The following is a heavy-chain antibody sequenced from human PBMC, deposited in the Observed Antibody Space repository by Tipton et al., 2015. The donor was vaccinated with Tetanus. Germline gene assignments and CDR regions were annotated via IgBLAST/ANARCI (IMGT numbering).Heavy chain of an antibody. CDR2: IYSGGSST. J-gene: IGHJ4*02. CDR1: GFTFSSYA. D-gene: IGHD2-2*01. CDR3: AKDGGYCSSTSCYGNGYFDY. Sequence: SLRLSCAASGFTFSSYAMSWVRQAPGKGLEWVSVIYSGGSSTYYADSVKGRFTISRDNSKNTLYLQMNSLRAEDTAVYYCAKDGGYCSSTSCYGNGYFDYWGQGTLVTVSS. V-gene: IGHV3-23*03.